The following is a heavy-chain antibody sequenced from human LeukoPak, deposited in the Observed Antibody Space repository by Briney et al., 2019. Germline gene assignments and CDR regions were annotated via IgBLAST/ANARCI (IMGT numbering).Heavy chain of an antibody. CDR1: GYTFTSYA. CDR2: INTNTGNP. J-gene: IGHJ5*02. V-gene: IGHV7-4-1*02. CDR3: ARSRYCSGGSCSYNWFDP. Sequence: ASVKVSCKASGYTFTSYAMNWVRQAPGQGLEWMGWINTNTGNPTYAQGFTGRFVFSLDTSVSAAYLQISSLKAEDTAVYYCARSRYCSGGSCSYNWFDPWGQGTLVTVSS. D-gene: IGHD2-15*01.